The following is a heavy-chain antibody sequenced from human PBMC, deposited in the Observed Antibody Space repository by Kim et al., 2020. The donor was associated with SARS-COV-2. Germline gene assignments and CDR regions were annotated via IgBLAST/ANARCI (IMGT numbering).Heavy chain of an antibody. D-gene: IGHD4-17*01. Sequence: SETLSLTCTVSHGSIRFYYWSWIRQSPGKGLEWIGHIYDRETTAYNPSLTSRVTISIDTSRNQFSLKVTSVTAADTAVFYCARVRGATVVTEWGQETLFT. J-gene: IGHJ4*02. CDR3: ARVRGATVVTE. CDR2: IYDRETT. V-gene: IGHV4-59*01. CDR1: HGSIRFYY.